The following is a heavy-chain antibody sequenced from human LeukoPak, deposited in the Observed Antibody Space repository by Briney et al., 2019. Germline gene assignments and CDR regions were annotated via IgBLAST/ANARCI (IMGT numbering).Heavy chain of an antibody. J-gene: IGHJ6*02. CDR1: GGSVSSSSYY. Sequence: SETLSLTCTVSGGSVSSSSYYWGWIRQPPGKGLEWIGYIYYSGSTNYNPSLKSRVTISVDTSKNQFSLKLSSVTAADTAVYYCARDCSSTSCYRGYYYYYGMDVWGQGTTVTVSS. CDR3: ARDCSSTSCYRGYYYYYGMDV. V-gene: IGHV4-61*01. CDR2: IYYSGST. D-gene: IGHD2-2*02.